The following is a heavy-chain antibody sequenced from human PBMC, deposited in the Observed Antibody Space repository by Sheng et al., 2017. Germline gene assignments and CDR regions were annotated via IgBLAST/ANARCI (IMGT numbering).Heavy chain of an antibody. J-gene: IGHJ4*02. CDR3: ARGEWELLPRVGFFW. CDR2: IYHSGST. CDR1: GYSISSGYY. Sequence: QVQLQESGPGLVKPSETPSLTCAVSGYSISSGYYWGWIRQPPGKGLEWIGSIYHSGSTYYNPSLKSRVTISVDTSKNQFSLKLSSVTAADTAVYYCARGEWELLPRVGFFWWGQGTLVTVSS. D-gene: IGHD1-26*01. V-gene: IGHV4-38-2*01.